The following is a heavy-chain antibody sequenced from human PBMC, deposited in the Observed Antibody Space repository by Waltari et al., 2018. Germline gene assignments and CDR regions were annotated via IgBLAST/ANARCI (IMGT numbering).Heavy chain of an antibody. V-gene: IGHV4-34*01. D-gene: IGHD1-26*01. CDR1: GGSFSGSY. CDR2: INHSGST. CDR3: ARAAGSGSYFVGYYYYMDV. Sequence: QVQLQQWGAGLLKPSETLSLTCAVYGGSFSGSYWSWIRQPPGKGLEWIGEINHSGSTNYNPSLKSRVTISVDTSKNQFSLKLSSVTAADTAVYYCARAAGSGSYFVGYYYYMDVWGKGTTVTISS. J-gene: IGHJ6*03.